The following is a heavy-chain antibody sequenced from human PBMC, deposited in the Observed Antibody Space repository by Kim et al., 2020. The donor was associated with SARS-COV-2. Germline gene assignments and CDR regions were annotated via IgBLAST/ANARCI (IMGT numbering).Heavy chain of an antibody. CDR3: AIGRGSY. Sequence: DGSEKYYVGSVKGRFTISRDNAKNSLYLQMNSLRAEDTAVYYCAIGRGSYWGQGTLVTVSS. CDR2: DGSEK. D-gene: IGHD3-10*01. J-gene: IGHJ4*02. V-gene: IGHV3-7*01.